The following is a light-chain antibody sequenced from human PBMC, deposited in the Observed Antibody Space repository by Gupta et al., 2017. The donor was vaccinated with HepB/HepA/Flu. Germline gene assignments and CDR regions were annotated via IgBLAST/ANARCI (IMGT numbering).Light chain of an antibody. CDR1: QGLVYRVGITY. V-gene: IGKV2-30*01. CDR3: MQASHWPLT. CDR2: RVS. Sequence: DVVMTQSPLSLPVTLGQTASSPCWSRQGLVYRVGITYLDWFHQRPGQSPRRLIYRVSNRDSGFPDRFSGSGSGNMFTLRISRVQAEDSGIYYCMQASHWPLTFGGGTKVEIK. J-gene: IGKJ4*01.